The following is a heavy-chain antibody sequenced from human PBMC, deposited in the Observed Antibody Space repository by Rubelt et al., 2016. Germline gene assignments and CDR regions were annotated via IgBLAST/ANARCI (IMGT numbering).Heavy chain of an antibody. Sequence: QVQLQQWGAGVLKPSETLSLTCAVYGGSLNGYYWSWFRQAPGKGLEWIGEISPRGRTNYNPSLTSRVIMSVDTSKNQVSLRRTAVTAADTAVYYCARDIGVTGIHSYYYGMDVWGQGTTVTVSS. CDR1: GGSLNGYY. V-gene: IGHV4-34*01. CDR3: ARDIGVTGIHSYYYGMDV. CDR2: ISPRGRT. D-gene: IGHD1-20*01. J-gene: IGHJ6*02.